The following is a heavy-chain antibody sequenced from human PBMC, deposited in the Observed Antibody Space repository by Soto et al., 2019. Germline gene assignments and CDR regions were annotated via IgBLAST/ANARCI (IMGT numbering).Heavy chain of an antibody. CDR1: GVSIRSHY. CDR3: VRLTTGTTVNNYYLDV. Sequence: TSETLSLTCTVSGVSIRSHYWNWIRQLPGKGLEWIGYIYYTGSTSYSPSLKSRSTISVDTSKNQFSLKLTSVIAADTAVYYCVRLTTGTTVNNYYLDVWGKGTTVTVSS. V-gene: IGHV4-59*08. D-gene: IGHD1-7*01. J-gene: IGHJ6*03. CDR2: IYYTGST.